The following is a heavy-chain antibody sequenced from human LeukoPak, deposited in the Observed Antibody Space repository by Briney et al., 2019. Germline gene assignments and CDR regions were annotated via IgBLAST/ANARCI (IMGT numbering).Heavy chain of an antibody. D-gene: IGHD6-6*01. V-gene: IGHV4-31*03. Sequence: PSQTLSLTCTVSGGSISSGGYYWSWIRQLPGKGLEWIGYIDYSGTAYYNPSLKGRVTISIDTSNNRFSVKLSSVTAADTAVYYCARDSYSSSIRWFDSWGQGTLVIVSS. J-gene: IGHJ5*01. CDR3: ARDSYSSSIRWFDS. CDR1: GGSISSGGYY. CDR2: IDYSGTA.